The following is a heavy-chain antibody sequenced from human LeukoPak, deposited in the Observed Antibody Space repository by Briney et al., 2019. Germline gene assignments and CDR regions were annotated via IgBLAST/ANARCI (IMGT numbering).Heavy chain of an antibody. CDR3: ARPLSTYYDILTGYYWNTYYGMDV. V-gene: IGHV1-8*01. J-gene: IGHJ6*02. D-gene: IGHD3-9*01. CDR2: MNPNSGNT. CDR1: GYTFTSYD. Sequence: ASVKVSCNASGYTFTSYDINWVRQATGQGLEWMGWMNPNSGNTGYAQKFQGRVTMTRNTSISTAYMELSSLRSEDTAVYYCARPLSTYYDILTGYYWNTYYGMDVWGQGTTVTVSS.